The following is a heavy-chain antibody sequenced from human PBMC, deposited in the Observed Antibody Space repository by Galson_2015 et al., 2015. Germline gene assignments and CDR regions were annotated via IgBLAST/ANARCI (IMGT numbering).Heavy chain of an antibody. V-gene: IGHV3-23*01. CDR2: ISGSGGST. CDR3: ARHDLSEVGSSADAFDI. Sequence: SLRLSCAASGFTFSSYAMSWVRQAPGKGLEWVSAISGSGGSTYYADSVKGRFTISRDNSKNTPYLQMNSLRAEDTAVYYCARHDLSEVGSSADAFDIWGQGTMVTVSS. CDR1: GFTFSSYA. J-gene: IGHJ3*02. D-gene: IGHD6-6*01.